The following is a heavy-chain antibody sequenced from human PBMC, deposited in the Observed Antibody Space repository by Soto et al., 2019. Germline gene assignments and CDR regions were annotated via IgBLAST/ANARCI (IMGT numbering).Heavy chain of an antibody. Sequence: SGPTLVNPTQTLTLTCTFSGFSLRTSGMCVSWIRQPPGKALEWLALVDWDDDKYYNTSLRTRLTISRDTSKNKVILTMTNMNPVDTATYYCARRAAYSSSYFFDYWGQGSLVTVSS. V-gene: IGHV2-70*01. CDR2: VDWDDDK. CDR1: GFSLRTSGMC. J-gene: IGHJ4*02. D-gene: IGHD6-6*01. CDR3: ARRAAYSSSYFFDY.